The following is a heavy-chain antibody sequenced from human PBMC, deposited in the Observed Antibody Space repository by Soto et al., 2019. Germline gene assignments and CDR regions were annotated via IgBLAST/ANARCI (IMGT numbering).Heavy chain of an antibody. V-gene: IGHV3-48*01. CDR1: GFTLTGYS. CDR3: ARERDGWSDP. J-gene: IGHJ5*02. CDR2: INTGSTTI. Sequence: EVKVVESGGALVQPGRSLRLSCAASGFTLTGYSMNWFRQAPGKGLVWVSYINTGSTTINYADSVKGRFTISRDNARNSLFLEMASLRVEDTAVYYCARERDGWSDPWGQGTLVTVS.